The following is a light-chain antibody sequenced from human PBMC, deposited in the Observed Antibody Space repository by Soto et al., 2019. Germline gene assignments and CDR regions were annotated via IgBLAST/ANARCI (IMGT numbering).Light chain of an antibody. CDR2: DVT. J-gene: IGLJ2*01. Sequence: QSALTQPRSVSGSPGQSVTISCTGASNNVGGYNYVSWYQHHPGKVPQPIIYDVTKRPSGVPDRFSGSKSGNTASLTISGLQVEDEADYYCCSYAGTYTWIFGGGTKVTVL. CDR3: CSYAGTYTWI. CDR1: SNNVGGYNY. V-gene: IGLV2-11*01.